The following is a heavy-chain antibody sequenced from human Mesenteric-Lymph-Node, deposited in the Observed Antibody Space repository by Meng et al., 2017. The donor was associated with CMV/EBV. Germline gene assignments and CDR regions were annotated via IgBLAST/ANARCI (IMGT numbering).Heavy chain of an antibody. CDR1: DGSTANTNW. CDR2: ISRSGGP. D-gene: IGHD6-19*01. J-gene: IGHJ4*02. Sequence: SDGSTANTNWWGWVRQPPGKGLEWIGEISRSGGPNYKPSLKGRVTISMDKSENQFSLRLSSVTATDTAVYYCARERGWGTLMYYFDYWGQGTLVTVSS. CDR3: ARERGWGTLMYYFDY. V-gene: IGHV4-4*02.